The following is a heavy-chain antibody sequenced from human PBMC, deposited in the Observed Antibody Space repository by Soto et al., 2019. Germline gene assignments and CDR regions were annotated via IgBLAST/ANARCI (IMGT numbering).Heavy chain of an antibody. CDR2: VNHTGGT. CDR1: GGSVNGYY. D-gene: IGHD1-20*01. CDR3: ATRITVFGLLIHPFDP. J-gene: IGHJ5*01. V-gene: IGHV4-34*01. Sequence: SETLSLTCADYGGSVNGYYWNWIRQPPGKGLEWIGEVNHTGGTHYTPSRKSRVTMSVDTSKNQFSLRLRSVTAADTAIYYCATRITVFGLLIHPFDPWGQGTQVTVSS.